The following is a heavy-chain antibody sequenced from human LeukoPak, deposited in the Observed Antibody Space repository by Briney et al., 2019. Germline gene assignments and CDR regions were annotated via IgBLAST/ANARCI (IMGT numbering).Heavy chain of an antibody. CDR1: GFTFSSYA. Sequence: GGSLRLSCAASGFTFSSYAMSWVRQAPGKGLEWVSAISGSGGSTYYADSVKGRFTISRDNSKNTLYLQMNSLRAEDAAVYYCAKRPGGVVVPAAIDYWGQGTLVTVSS. J-gene: IGHJ4*02. V-gene: IGHV3-23*01. CDR2: ISGSGGST. D-gene: IGHD2-2*02. CDR3: AKRPGGVVVPAAIDY.